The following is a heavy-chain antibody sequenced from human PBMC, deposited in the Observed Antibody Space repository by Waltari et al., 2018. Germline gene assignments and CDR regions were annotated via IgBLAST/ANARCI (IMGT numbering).Heavy chain of an antibody. Sequence: QVQLVESGGGVVQPGRSLRLSCAASGFTFSSYGMHWVRQAPGKGLEWVAVISYDGSNKYYADSVKGRFTSSRDNSKNTLYLQMNSLRAEDTAVYYCAKPSNCSGGSCPPYYYMDVWGKGTTVTVSS. CDR2: ISYDGSNK. J-gene: IGHJ6*03. D-gene: IGHD2-15*01. CDR1: GFTFSSYG. CDR3: AKPSNCSGGSCPPYYYMDV. V-gene: IGHV3-30*18.